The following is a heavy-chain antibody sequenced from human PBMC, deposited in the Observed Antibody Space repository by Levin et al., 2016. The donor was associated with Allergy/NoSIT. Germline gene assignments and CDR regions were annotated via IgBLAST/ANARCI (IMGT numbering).Heavy chain of an antibody. J-gene: IGHJ3*01. CDR3: ARDVDWAFDF. D-gene: IGHD3/OR15-3a*01. V-gene: IGHV3-48*01. CDR2: INPGGDEK. Sequence: GESLKISCVVSGFTFSSYSMKWVRQAPGKGLEGVSHINPGGDEKHYADSVKGRFTTSRDNAKNSLYLQLNGLRADDTAVYYCARDVDWAFDFWGQGTMVIVSA. CDR1: GFTFSSYS.